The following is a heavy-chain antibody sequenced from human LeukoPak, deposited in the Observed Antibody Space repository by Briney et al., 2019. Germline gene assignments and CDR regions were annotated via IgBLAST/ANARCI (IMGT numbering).Heavy chain of an antibody. V-gene: IGHV3-30*03. Sequence: PGGSLRLSCAASGFPFSSYGMHWVRQAPGKGLEWVAVISYDGSNKYYEDSVKGRFTISRDNSKNTLYLQMNSLSAEDTAVHFCARDLSIGGAEFDPWGQGTLVTVSS. CDR2: ISYDGSNK. CDR3: ARDLSIGGAEFDP. J-gene: IGHJ5*02. D-gene: IGHD3-16*01. CDR1: GFPFSSYG.